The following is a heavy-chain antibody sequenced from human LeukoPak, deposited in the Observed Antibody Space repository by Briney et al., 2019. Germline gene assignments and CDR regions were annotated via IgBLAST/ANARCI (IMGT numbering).Heavy chain of an antibody. V-gene: IGHV5-51*01. D-gene: IGHD3-22*01. CDR3: ARRYYYDTSGYYLAHDAFDI. Sequence: GESLKISCKGSGYSFTNYWIGWVRQMPGKGLEWMGIIYPGDSDNRYSPSFQGQVTISADKSISTAYLQWSSLKASDTAVYYCARRYYYDTSGYYLAHDAFDIWGQGTMVTVSS. J-gene: IGHJ3*02. CDR1: GYSFTNYW. CDR2: IYPGDSDN.